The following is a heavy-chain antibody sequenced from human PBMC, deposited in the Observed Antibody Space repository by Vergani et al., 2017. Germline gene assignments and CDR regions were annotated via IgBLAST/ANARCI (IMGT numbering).Heavy chain of an antibody. CDR1: GFTFTNSA. CDR2: VVVGSGNT. J-gene: IGHJ3*02. V-gene: IGHV1-58*01. CDR3: ARLEFKWSYDAFDI. Sequence: QMQLVQSGPEVKKPGTSVKVSCKASGFTFTNSAVQWVRQARGQRLEWIGWVVVGSGNTNYAQKFQERVTITRDMSTSTAYMELSSLRSEDTAVYYCARLEFKWSYDAFDIWGQGTMVTVSS. D-gene: IGHD2-15*01.